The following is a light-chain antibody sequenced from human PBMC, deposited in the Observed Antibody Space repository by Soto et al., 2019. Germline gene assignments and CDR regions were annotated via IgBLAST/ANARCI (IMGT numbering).Light chain of an antibody. J-gene: IGLJ1*01. Sequence: QSALAQPASVSGSPEQSVTISCTGTSSDVGTYNLVSWYQQHPGKAPKLIIYEVTERPSGVSNRFSGSKFGNTASLTISGFLPEDEADYYCCSYGGSSALPYVFGTGTKVTVL. CDR1: SSDVGTYNL. V-gene: IGLV2-23*02. CDR2: EVT. CDR3: CSYGGSSALPYV.